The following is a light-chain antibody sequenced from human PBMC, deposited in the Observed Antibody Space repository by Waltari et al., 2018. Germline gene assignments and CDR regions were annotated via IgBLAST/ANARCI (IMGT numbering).Light chain of an antibody. V-gene: IGKV4-1*01. CDR2: WAS. J-gene: IGKJ4*01. CDR3: QQYYRSPLT. Sequence: DIVMTQSPDSLAVSLGERATINCKSSQSVLYSSNNKNFLAWYQQKPRQPTKRLIYWASTRESGVPYRFSGSGSGTDFTLTISNLQAEDVAVYYCQQYYRSPLTFGGGTKVEIK. CDR1: QSVLYSSNNKNF.